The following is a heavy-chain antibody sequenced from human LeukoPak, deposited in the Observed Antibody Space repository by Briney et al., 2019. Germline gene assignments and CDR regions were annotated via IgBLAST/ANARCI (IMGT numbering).Heavy chain of an antibody. CDR1: GGTFSSYA. J-gene: IGHJ5*02. CDR3: ARDRRGRGYSYGFGNWFDP. Sequence: SSVKVSCKASGGTFSSYAISWVRQAPEQGLEWMGRIIPIFGTANYAQKFQGRVTITTDESTSTAYMELSSLRSEDTAVYYCARDRRGRGYSYGFGNWFDPWGQGTLVTVSS. CDR2: IIPIFGTA. D-gene: IGHD5-18*01. V-gene: IGHV1-69*05.